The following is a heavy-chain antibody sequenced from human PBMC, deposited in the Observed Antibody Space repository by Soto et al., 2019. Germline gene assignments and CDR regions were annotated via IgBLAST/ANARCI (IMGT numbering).Heavy chain of an antibody. CDR1: GFTFDDYA. J-gene: IGHJ4*02. CDR2: ISWNSGSI. V-gene: IGHV3-9*01. CDR3: AKDRFPYSSCWYVSFDY. Sequence: PGGSLRLSCAASGFTFDDYAMHWVRQAPGKGLERVSGISWNSGSIGYADSVKGRFTISRDNAKNSLYLQMNSLRAEDTALYYCAKDRFPYSSCWYVSFDYWGQGTLVTVSS. D-gene: IGHD6-19*01.